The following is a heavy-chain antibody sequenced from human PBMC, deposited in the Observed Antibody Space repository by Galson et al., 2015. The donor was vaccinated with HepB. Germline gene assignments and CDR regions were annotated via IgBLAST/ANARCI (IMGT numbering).Heavy chain of an antibody. CDR3: ARDIQPGTIFVGGPASGECDAFDI. CDR1: GFTFSSYW. J-gene: IGHJ3*02. Sequence: SLRLSCAASGFTFSSYWMSWVRQAPGKGLEWVANIKQDGSEKYYVDSVKGRFTISRDNAKNSLYLQMNSLRAEDTAVYYCARDIQPGTIFVGGPASGECDAFDIWGQGTMVTVSS. CDR2: IKQDGSEK. D-gene: IGHD3-3*01. V-gene: IGHV3-7*01.